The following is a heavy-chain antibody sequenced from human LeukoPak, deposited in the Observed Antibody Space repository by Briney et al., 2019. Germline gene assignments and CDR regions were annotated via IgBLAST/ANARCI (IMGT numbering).Heavy chain of an antibody. J-gene: IGHJ4*02. V-gene: IGHV3-23*01. CDR2: ISGSGGST. Sequence: PGGSLRLSCAASGFSFSDYWMHWVRQAPGKGLAWVSAISGSGGSTYYADSVKGRFTISRDNSKNTLYLQMNSLRAEDTAVYYCAKDRASPKPYYFDYWGQGTLVTVSS. CDR3: AKDRASPKPYYFDY. CDR1: GFSFSDYW.